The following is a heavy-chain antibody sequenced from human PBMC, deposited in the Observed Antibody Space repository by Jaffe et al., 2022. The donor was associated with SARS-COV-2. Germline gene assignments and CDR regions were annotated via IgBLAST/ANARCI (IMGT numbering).Heavy chain of an antibody. CDR1: GFTFSSYS. Sequence: EVQLVESGGGLVQPGGSLRLSCAASGFTFSSYSMNWVRQAPGKGLEWVSYISSSSSTIYYADSVKGRFTISRDNAKNSLYLQMNSLRDEDTAVYYCARDIAARPLPSYYGMDVWGQGTTVTVSS. CDR2: ISSSSSTI. J-gene: IGHJ6*02. CDR3: ARDIAARPLPSYYGMDV. D-gene: IGHD6-6*01. V-gene: IGHV3-48*02.